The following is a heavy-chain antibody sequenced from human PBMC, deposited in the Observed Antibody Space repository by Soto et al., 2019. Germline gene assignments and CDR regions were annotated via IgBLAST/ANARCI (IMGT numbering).Heavy chain of an antibody. V-gene: IGHV4-34*01. CDR2: INHSGST. J-gene: IGHJ4*02. CDR1: GGSFSGYY. CDR3: ARGPTREPHYYDSSGYYYYFDY. D-gene: IGHD3-22*01. Sequence: SETLSLTCAVYGGSFSGYYWSWIRQPPGKGLEWIGEINHSGSTNYNPSLKSRVTISVDTSKNQFSLKLSSVTAADTAVYYCARGPTREPHYYDSSGYYYYFDYWGQGTPVTVSS.